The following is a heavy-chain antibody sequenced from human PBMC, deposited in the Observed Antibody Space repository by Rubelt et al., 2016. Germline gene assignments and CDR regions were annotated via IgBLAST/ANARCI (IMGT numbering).Heavy chain of an antibody. J-gene: IGHJ6*02. V-gene: IGHV3-21*04. CDR1: STHS. CDR2: ISSHSSYI. Sequence: STHSMNWVRQAPGKGLEWVSSISSHSSYIYYADSVKGRFTISRDNAKNSLFLQMNSLRAEDTALYYCAKDRVASSGSAFGDYGMDVWGQGTTVTVSS. CDR3: AKDRVASSGSAFGDYGMDV. D-gene: IGHD3-10*01.